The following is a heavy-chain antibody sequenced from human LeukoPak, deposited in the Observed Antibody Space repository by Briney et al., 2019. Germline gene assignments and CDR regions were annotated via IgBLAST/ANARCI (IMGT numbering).Heavy chain of an antibody. CDR2: ISSSSSTI. CDR3: ARDPTHSGSYSDY. CDR1: GFTVSNNY. Sequence: GGSLRLSCAASGFTVSNNYMRWVRQAPGKGLEWVSYISSSSSTIYYADSVKGRFTISRDNAKNSLYLQMNSLRAEDTAVYYCARDPTHSGSYSDYWGQGTLVTVSS. J-gene: IGHJ4*02. D-gene: IGHD1-26*01. V-gene: IGHV3-48*01.